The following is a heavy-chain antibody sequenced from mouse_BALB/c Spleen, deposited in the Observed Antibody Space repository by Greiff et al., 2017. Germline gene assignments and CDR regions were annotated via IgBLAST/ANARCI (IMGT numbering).Heavy chain of an antibody. V-gene: IGHV1-87*01. CDR2: IYPGDGDT. J-gene: IGHJ3*01. D-gene: IGHD2-3*01. CDR3: ARGGGYYDGSWFAY. CDR1: GYTFTSYW. Sequence: VQLQQSGAELARPGASVKLSCKASGYTFTSYWMQWVKQRPGQGLEWIGAIYPGDGDTRYTQKFKGKATLTADKSSSTAYMQLSSLASEDSAVYYCARGGGYYDGSWFAYWGQGTLVTVSA.